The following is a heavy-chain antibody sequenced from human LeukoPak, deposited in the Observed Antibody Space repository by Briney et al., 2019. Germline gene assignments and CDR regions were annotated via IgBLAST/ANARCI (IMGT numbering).Heavy chain of an antibody. CDR2: IWYDGSNQ. J-gene: IGHJ4*02. V-gene: IGHV3-33*01. CDR1: GFTFSRFG. D-gene: IGHD3-22*01. Sequence: GESLRLSCEASGFTFSRFGMHWVRQAPGKGLEWVAVIWYDGSNQDYADSVKGRFTISRDNSKNTLYLQVSSLRAEDTAVYYCARDRWYDSSGYIAAFDYWGRGTLVTVS. CDR3: ARDRWYDSSGYIAAFDY.